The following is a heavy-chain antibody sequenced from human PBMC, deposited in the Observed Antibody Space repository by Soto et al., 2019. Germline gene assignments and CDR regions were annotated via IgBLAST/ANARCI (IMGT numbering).Heavy chain of an antibody. J-gene: IGHJ5*02. CDR3: ARPGVATRRIGLNWFDP. CDR1: GFTFSSYA. D-gene: IGHD5-12*01. V-gene: IGHV3-30-3*01. CDR2: ISYDGSNK. Sequence: QVQLVESGGGVVQPGRSLRLSCAASGFTFSSYAMHWVRQAPGKGLEWVAVISYDGSNKYYADSVKGRFTISRDNSKNTLYLQMNSLRAEDTAVYYCARPGVATRRIGLNWFDPWGQGTLVTVSS.